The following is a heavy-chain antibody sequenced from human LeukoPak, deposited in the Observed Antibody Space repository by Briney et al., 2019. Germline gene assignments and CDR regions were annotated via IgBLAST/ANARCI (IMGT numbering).Heavy chain of an antibody. V-gene: IGHV3-49*04. CDR2: IRSKAYRGIT. D-gene: IGHD5-18*01. J-gene: IGHJ6*02. Sequence: PGGSLRLSCTGSGFTFGDHAMSWVRQAPGEGLEWVGFIRSKAYRGITEYAASVKGRFTISRDDSASTAYLQMNSLRTEDTAVYYCARGPIQLWIHNAMDVWGQGTTVTVSS. CDR3: ARGPIQLWIHNAMDV. CDR1: GFTFGDHA.